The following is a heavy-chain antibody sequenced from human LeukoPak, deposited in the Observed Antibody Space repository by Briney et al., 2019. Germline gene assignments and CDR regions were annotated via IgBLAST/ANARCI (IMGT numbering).Heavy chain of an antibody. CDR2: INHSGST. D-gene: IGHD2-2*01. J-gene: IGHJ4*02. CDR3: ARRGGYCSSTSCRPFDY. CDR1: GGSFSGYY. Sequence: SETLSLTCAVYGGSFSGYYWSWIRQPPGKGLEWIGEINHSGSTNYNPSLKSRVTISVDTSKNQFSLKLSSVTAADTAVYYCARRGGYCSSTSCRPFDYWGQGTLVTVSS. V-gene: IGHV4-34*01.